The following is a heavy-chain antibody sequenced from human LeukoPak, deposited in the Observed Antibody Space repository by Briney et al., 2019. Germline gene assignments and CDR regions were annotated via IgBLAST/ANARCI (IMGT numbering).Heavy chain of an antibody. V-gene: IGHV4-59*01. CDR3: ARDRADYGDYLDWFDP. CDR1: GGSISSYY. Sequence: KPSEPLSLTCTVSGGSISSYYWSWIRQPPGKGLEWIGYIYYSGSTNYNPSLKSRVTISVDTSKNQFSLKLSSVTAADTAVYYCARDRADYGDYLDWFDPWGQGTLVTVSS. CDR2: IYYSGST. D-gene: IGHD4-17*01. J-gene: IGHJ5*02.